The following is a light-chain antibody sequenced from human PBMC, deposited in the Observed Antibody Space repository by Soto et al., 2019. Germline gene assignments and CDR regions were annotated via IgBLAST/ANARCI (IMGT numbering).Light chain of an antibody. CDR2: AAS. J-gene: IGKJ1*01. Sequence: DIPLTQSQPSLSASLGERTTIXCRASQSISSYLNWYQQKPGKAPKLLIYAASSLQSGVPSRFSGSGSGTEFSLTISSLQPDDFATYYCQQYSSHSTFGQGTKV. V-gene: IGKV1-39*01. CDR1: QSISSY. CDR3: QQYSSHST.